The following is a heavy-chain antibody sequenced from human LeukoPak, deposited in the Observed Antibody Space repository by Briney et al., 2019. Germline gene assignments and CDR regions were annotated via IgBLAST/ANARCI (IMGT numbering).Heavy chain of an antibody. V-gene: IGHV4-61*02. CDR3: ARSSMIVVAFLFDP. D-gene: IGHD3-22*01. CDR1: GGSISSGSYY. J-gene: IGHJ5*02. CDR2: IYTSGST. Sequence: SQTLSLTCTVSGGSISSGSYYWSWIRQPAGKGLEWIGRIYTSGSTNCNPSLKSRVTISVDTSKNQFSLKLSSVTAADTAVYYCARSSMIVVAFLFDPWGQGTLVTVSS.